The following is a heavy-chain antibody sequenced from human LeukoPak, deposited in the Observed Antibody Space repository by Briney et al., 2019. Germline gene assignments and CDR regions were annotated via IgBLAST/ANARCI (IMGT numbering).Heavy chain of an antibody. Sequence: SETLSLTCAVYGGSFSGYYWSWIRQPPGKGLEWIGEINHSGSTNYNPSLKSRVTISVDTSKNQFSLKLSSVTAADTAVCYCARGEGTTGTTGPFDYWGQRTLVTVSS. CDR1: GGSFSGYY. J-gene: IGHJ4*02. CDR2: INHSGST. CDR3: ARGEGTTGTTGPFDY. V-gene: IGHV4-34*01. D-gene: IGHD1-1*01.